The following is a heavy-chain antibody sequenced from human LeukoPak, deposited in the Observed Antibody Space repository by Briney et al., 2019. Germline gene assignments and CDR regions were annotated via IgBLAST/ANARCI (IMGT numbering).Heavy chain of an antibody. CDR1: GGTFSSYA. J-gene: IGHJ4*02. Sequence: SVKVSCKASGGTFSSYAISWVRQAPGQGLEWMGGIIPIFGTANYAQKFQGRVTITADESTSTAYMELSSLRSDDTAVYYCSRQGYSGHSQGAADYWGQGTLVTVSS. V-gene: IGHV1-69*13. CDR3: SRQGYSGHSQGAADY. D-gene: IGHD4-23*01. CDR2: IIPIFGTA.